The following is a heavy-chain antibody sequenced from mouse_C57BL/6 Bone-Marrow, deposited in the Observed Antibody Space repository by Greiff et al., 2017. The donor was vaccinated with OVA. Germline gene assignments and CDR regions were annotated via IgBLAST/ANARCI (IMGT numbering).Heavy chain of an antibody. CDR3: ARDDYDAWFAY. CDR1: GYTFTSYW. CDR2: IDPSASYT. Sequence: VQLQQPGAELVMPGASVKLSCKASGYTFTSYWMHWVKQRPGQGLEWIGEIDPSASYTTYNQKFKGKSTLTVDKSSSTAYMQLSSLTSEDSAVYYCARDDYDAWFAYWGQGTLVTVSA. J-gene: IGHJ3*01. D-gene: IGHD2-4*01. V-gene: IGHV1-69*01.